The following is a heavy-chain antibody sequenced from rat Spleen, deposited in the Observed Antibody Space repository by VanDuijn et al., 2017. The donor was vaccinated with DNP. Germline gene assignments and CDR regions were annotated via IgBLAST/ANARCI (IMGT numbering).Heavy chain of an antibody. CDR1: GFSLTDYS. CDR2: IQSGGTT. V-gene: IGHV2-19*01. CDR3: TRASGPPFAF. D-gene: IGHD3-1*01. J-gene: IGHJ3*01. Sequence: QVQLKESGPGLVQPSQTLSLTCSVSGFSLTDYSVHWVRQPPGKGLEWMGRIQSGGTTDYNSDLKSRLSISRDTSRSQVFLKMNSLQTEDTAIYFCTRASGPPFAFWGQGTLVTVSS.